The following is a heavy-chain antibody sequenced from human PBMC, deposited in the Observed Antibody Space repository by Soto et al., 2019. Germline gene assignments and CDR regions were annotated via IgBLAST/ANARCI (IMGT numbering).Heavy chain of an antibody. CDR1: GGTFSSYT. J-gene: IGHJ4*02. Sequence: GASVKVSCKASGGTFSSYTISWVRQAPGQGLEWMGRIIPILGIANYAQKFQGRVTMTTDTSTSTAYMELRSLRSDDTAVYYCARDHLRTGTPVLGYWGQGTLVTVSS. V-gene: IGHV1-69*04. CDR3: ARDHLRTGTPVLGY. D-gene: IGHD1-1*01. CDR2: IIPILGIA.